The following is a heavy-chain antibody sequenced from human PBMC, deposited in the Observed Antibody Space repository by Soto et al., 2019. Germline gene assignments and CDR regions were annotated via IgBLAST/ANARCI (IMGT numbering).Heavy chain of an antibody. CDR1: GFSLNAAGAG. CDR3: AHRGYGDYPRDNWFDP. D-gene: IGHD4-17*01. V-gene: IGHV2-5*01. Sequence: QITLRESGPTLVKPTQTLTLTCTFSGFSLNAAGAGVGWIRQPPGKALEWLALIYWNDDKRFSPSLKSRLTITKDTSKNQVVLTITNVDPVDTATYYCAHRGYGDYPRDNWFDPWGQGTLVTVSS. CDR2: IYWNDDK. J-gene: IGHJ5*02.